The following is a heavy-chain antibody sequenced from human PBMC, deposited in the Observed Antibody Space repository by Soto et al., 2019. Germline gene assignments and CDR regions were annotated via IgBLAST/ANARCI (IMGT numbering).Heavy chain of an antibody. J-gene: IGHJ5*02. Sequence: SETLSLTCAVYGGSFSGYCWSWIRQPPGKGLEWIGEINHSGSTNYNPSLKSRVTISVDTSKNQFSLKLGSVTAADTAVYYCARGLHHGAMIVPWGQGTLVTVSS. CDR1: GGSFSGYC. CDR2: INHSGST. D-gene: IGHD3-22*01. V-gene: IGHV4-34*01. CDR3: ARGLHHGAMIVP.